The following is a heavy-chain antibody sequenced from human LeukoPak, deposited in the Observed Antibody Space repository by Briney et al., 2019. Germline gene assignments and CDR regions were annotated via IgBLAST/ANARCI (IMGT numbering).Heavy chain of an antibody. CDR3: AKVPYYDFWSRKCYFDY. Sequence: SETLSLTCAVYGGSFSGCYWGWIRQPPGKGLEWIGEINHSGSTNYNPSLKSRVTISVDTSKNQFSLKLSSVTAADTAVYYCAKVPYYDFWSRKCYFDYWGQGTLVTVSS. J-gene: IGHJ4*02. V-gene: IGHV4-34*01. D-gene: IGHD3-3*01. CDR2: INHSGST. CDR1: GGSFSGCY.